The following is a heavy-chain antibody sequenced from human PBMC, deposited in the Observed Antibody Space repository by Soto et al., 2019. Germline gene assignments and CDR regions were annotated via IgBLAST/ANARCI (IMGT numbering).Heavy chain of an antibody. Sequence: GGSLRLSCAASGFTFSSYGMHWVRQAPGKGLEWVAVISYDGSNEYYADSVKGRFTISRDNSKNTLYLQMNSLRAEDTAVYYCAKDAGGSSYFDYWGQGTLVTVSS. CDR3: AKDAGGSSYFDY. D-gene: IGHD1-26*01. J-gene: IGHJ4*02. CDR2: ISYDGSNE. V-gene: IGHV3-30*18. CDR1: GFTFSSYG.